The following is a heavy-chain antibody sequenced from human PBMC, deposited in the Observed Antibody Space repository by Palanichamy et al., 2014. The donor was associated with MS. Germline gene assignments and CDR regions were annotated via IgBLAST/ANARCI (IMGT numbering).Heavy chain of an antibody. J-gene: IGHJ4*02. Sequence: EAQLVESGGGLIQPGGSLRLSCVVSGFTVSSNDMSWVRQAPGKGLEWVSVIYSGGNTVYTDSVKGRFTISRDNSRNTVYLQMNSLRAEDTAVYYCTRRSFFDYWGQGTLVTVSS. CDR2: IYSGGNT. CDR1: GFTVSSND. CDR3: TRRSFFDY. V-gene: IGHV3-53*01.